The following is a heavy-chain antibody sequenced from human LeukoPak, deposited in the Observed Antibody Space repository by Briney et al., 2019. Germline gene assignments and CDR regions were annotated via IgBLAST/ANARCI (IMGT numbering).Heavy chain of an antibody. Sequence: SETLSLTCTVSGGSICSSSYYWGWIRQPPGKGLEWIGSIYYSGSTYYNPSLKSRVTISVDTSKNQFSLKLSSVTAADTAVYYCANSGTVYYYYYMDVWGKGTTVTVSS. CDR2: IYYSGST. CDR3: ANSGTVYYYYYMDV. D-gene: IGHD2-2*01. J-gene: IGHJ6*03. CDR1: GGSICSSSYY. V-gene: IGHV4-39*07.